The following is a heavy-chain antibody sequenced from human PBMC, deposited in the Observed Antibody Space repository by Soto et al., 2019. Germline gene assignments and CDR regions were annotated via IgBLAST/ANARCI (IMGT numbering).Heavy chain of an antibody. V-gene: IGHV1-18*01. CDR3: TKDSGARPEYFQE. CDR1: GYTFTSYG. Sequence: QVLLVQSGAEVKKPGASVKVSCKASGYTFTSYGISWVRQAPGQGLEWMGWITPLKGNTHYSQNSQGRVIMPTDTSTNTAYLEMSRLTSDDTAVYYCTKDSGARPEYFQEWGQGTLVSVSS. CDR2: ITPLKGNT. J-gene: IGHJ1*01. D-gene: IGHD4-17*01.